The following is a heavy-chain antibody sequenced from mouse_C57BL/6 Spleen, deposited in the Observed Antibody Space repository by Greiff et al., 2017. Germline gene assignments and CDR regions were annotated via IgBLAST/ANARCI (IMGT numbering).Heavy chain of an antibody. J-gene: IGHJ4*01. CDR1: GFTFSSYG. V-gene: IGHV5-6*01. CDR3: ARHGGYYYGRRDY. CDR2: ISSGGSYT. Sequence: EVQGVESGGDLVKPGGSLKLSCAASGFTFSSYGMSWVRQTPDKRLEWVATISSGGSYTYYPDSVKGRFTISRDNAKNTLYLQMSSLKSEDTAMYYCARHGGYYYGRRDYWGQGTSVTVSS. D-gene: IGHD1-1*01.